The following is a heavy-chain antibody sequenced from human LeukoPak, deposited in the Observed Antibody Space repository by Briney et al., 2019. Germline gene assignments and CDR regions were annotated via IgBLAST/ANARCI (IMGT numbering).Heavy chain of an antibody. J-gene: IGHJ4*02. CDR3: AGDYRGSLDY. Sequence: SETLSLTCAVYGGSFSGYYWSWIRQPPGKGLEWIGEINHSGSTNSNPSLKSRVTISVDTSKNQFSLKLSSVTAADTAVYYCAGDYRGSLDYWGQGTLVTVSS. D-gene: IGHD4-11*01. V-gene: IGHV4-34*01. CDR2: INHSGST. CDR1: GGSFSGYY.